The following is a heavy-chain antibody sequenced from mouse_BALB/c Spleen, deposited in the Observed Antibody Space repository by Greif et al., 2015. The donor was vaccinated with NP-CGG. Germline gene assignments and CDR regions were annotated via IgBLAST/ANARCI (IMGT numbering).Heavy chain of an antibody. D-gene: IGHD2-14*01. V-gene: IGHV2-2*02. CDR1: GFSLTSYG. Sequence: VQRVESGPGLVQPSQSLSITCTVSGFSLTSYGVHWVRQSPGKGLEWLGVIWSGGSTDYNAAFISRLSISKDNSKSQVFFKMNSLQANDTAIYYCARKYYRYDTDYAMDYWGQGTSVTVSS. J-gene: IGHJ4*01. CDR3: ARKYYRYDTDYAMDY. CDR2: IWSGGST.